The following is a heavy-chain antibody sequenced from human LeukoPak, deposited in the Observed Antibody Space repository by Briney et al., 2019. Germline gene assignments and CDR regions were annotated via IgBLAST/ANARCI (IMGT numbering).Heavy chain of an antibody. Sequence: GGSLRLSCAASEFTFNSYSMSWVRQAPGKGLEWVASIKKDGNDKYYVGSVKGRFTISRDNAENSLYLQMNSLRVEDTAVYYCARVWGEPHYFDYWGQGTLVTVSS. D-gene: IGHD3-16*01. CDR3: ARVWGEPHYFDY. CDR1: EFTFNSYS. J-gene: IGHJ4*02. V-gene: IGHV3-7*01. CDR2: IKKDGNDK.